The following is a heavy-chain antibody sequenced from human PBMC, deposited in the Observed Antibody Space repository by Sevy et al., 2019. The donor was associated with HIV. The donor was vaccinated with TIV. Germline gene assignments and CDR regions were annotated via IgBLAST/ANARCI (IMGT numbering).Heavy chain of an antibody. D-gene: IGHD3-3*01. CDR1: GYTFTSYG. V-gene: IGHV1-18*01. CDR2: ISAYNGNT. Sequence: ASVKVSCKASGYTFTSYGISWVRQAPGQGLEWMGWISAYNGNTNYAQKLQGRVTMTTDTSTSTAYMELRSLRSDDTVVYYCARSDFWSGYYTQFWFDPWGQGTLVTVSS. CDR3: ARSDFWSGYYTQFWFDP. J-gene: IGHJ5*02.